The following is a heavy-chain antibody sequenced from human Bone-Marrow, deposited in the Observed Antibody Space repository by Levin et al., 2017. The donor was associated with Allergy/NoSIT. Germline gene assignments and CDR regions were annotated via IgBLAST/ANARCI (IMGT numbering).Heavy chain of an antibody. CDR1: GFTVSSNY. D-gene: IGHD2-2*01. CDR2: IYSSGST. Sequence: GGSLRLSCAASGFTVSSNYMTWVRQAPGKGLQWVSVIYSSGSTYYADSVKGRFTISRDNAKNTLYLQMNGLTAEDTAIYYCARVAIVILPATTSVDLWGQGTMVTVSS. CDR3: ARVAIVILPATTSVDL. V-gene: IGHV3-53*01. J-gene: IGHJ3*01.